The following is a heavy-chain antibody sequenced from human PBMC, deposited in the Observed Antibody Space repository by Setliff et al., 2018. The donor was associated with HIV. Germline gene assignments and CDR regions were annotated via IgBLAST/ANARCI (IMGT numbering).Heavy chain of an antibody. CDR1: GYALTSYS. V-gene: IGHV1-18*01. CDR3: ARRADRFDL. CDR2: ISDYNSNT. Sequence: ASVKVSCKASGYALTSYSLTWVRQAPGQGFEWMGWISDYNSNTEYAQKFQGRVTMTKDTSTSTAYMELRSLRPDDTAVYFCARRADRFDLWGQGTLVTVSS. J-gene: IGHJ5*02. D-gene: IGHD3-9*01.